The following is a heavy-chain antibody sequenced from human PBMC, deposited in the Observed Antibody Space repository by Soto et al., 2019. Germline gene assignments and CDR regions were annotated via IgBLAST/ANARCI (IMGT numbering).Heavy chain of an antibody. Sequence: QVQLVESGGGVVQPGTSLRVSCVGSGFTFRSYVIHWVRQAPGKGLEWVALTSYDGSDKYYDDSVRGRFTISRGNSRNQVDLQMDSLRLEDTALYYCARWGTTGGLDVWGQGTLVSVSS. CDR3: ARWGTTGGLDV. V-gene: IGHV3-30*19. CDR2: TSYDGSDK. J-gene: IGHJ1*01. D-gene: IGHD3-16*01. CDR1: GFTFRSYV.